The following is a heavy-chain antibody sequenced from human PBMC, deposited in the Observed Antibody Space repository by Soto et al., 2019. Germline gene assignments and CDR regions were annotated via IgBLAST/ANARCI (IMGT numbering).Heavy chain of an antibody. CDR2: ISSSSSYI. J-gene: IGHJ4*02. CDR1: GFTFSSYS. Sequence: GGSLRLSCAASGFTFSSYSMNWVRQAPGKGLEWVSSISSSSSYIYYADSVKGRFTISRDNAKNSLYLQMNSLRAEDTAVYYCARFGCSGGSCYASELDYWGQGTLVTVSS. V-gene: IGHV3-21*01. D-gene: IGHD2-15*01. CDR3: ARFGCSGGSCYASELDY.